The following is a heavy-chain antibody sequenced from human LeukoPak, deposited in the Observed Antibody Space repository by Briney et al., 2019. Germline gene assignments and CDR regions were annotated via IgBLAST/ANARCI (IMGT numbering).Heavy chain of an antibody. J-gene: IGHJ6*03. Sequence: SETLSLTCAVSGYSITSAYYWGWIRQPPEKGLEWVGSINHSGTTYYNPSLRSRVTISVNTSKNQFSLILNSVTAADTAIYYCARDIPSGYMDVWGKGTTVTVSS. V-gene: IGHV4-38-2*02. CDR3: ARDIPSGYMDV. CDR2: INHSGTT. CDR1: GYSITSAYY.